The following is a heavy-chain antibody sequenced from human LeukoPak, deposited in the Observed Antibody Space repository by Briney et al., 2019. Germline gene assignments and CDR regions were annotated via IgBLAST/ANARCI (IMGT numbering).Heavy chain of an antibody. V-gene: IGHV3-7*01. CDR3: ARDKHYYDSSGYYYYFDY. J-gene: IGHJ4*02. CDR1: GFTFSSYA. Sequence: GGSLRLSCAASGFTFSSYAMSWVRQAPGKGLEWVANIKQDGSEKYYVDSVKGRFTISRDNAKNSLYLQMNSLRAEDTAVYYCARDKHYYDSSGYYYYFDYWGQGTLVTVSS. CDR2: IKQDGSEK. D-gene: IGHD3-22*01.